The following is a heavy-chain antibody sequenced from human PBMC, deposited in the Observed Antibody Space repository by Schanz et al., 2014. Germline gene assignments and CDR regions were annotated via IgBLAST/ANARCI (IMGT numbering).Heavy chain of an antibody. CDR3: ARVERDYISSTVLDALHY. J-gene: IGHJ4*02. CDR1: GFTFSSYA. Sequence: VQLVDSGGGLVKPGGSLRLSCAGSGFTFSSYAMTWVRQAPGKGLEWVSYISNSGTTIYYADSVKGRFTISRDNTKNTLLLQMNNLRPEDTAMYFCARVERDYISSTVLDALHYWGQGSLVTVS. V-gene: IGHV3-48*03. D-gene: IGHD2-2*02. CDR2: ISNSGTTI.